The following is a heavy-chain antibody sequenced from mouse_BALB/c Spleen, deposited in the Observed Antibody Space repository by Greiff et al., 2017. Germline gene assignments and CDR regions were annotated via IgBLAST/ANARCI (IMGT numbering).Heavy chain of an antibody. CDR1: GYSITSGYY. V-gene: IGHV3-6*02. CDR2: ISYDGSN. J-gene: IGHJ2*01. D-gene: IGHD2-12*01. Sequence: EVHLVESGPGLVKPSQSLSLTCSVTGYSITSGYYWNWIRQFPGNKLEWMSYISYDGSNNYNPSLKNRISITRDTSKNQFFLKLNSVTTEDTATYYCAREGTIAFDYWGQGTTLTVSS. CDR3: AREGTIAFDY.